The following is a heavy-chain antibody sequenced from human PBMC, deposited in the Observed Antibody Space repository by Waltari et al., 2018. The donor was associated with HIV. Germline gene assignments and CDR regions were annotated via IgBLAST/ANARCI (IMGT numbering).Heavy chain of an antibody. D-gene: IGHD6-13*01. CDR2: INSGVST. V-gene: IGHV3-53*01. CDR1: GFTVSRNY. J-gene: IGHJ4*02. Sequence: EVQLVESGGGLLQPGGSLRLPCAASGFTVSRNYMIWVRQAPGKGLEWVSVINSGVSTYYADSVKGRFTISRDNSKNTLYLQMNSLRAEDTAVYYCATGIAAAGVLDYWGQGTLVTVSS. CDR3: ATGIAAAGVLDY.